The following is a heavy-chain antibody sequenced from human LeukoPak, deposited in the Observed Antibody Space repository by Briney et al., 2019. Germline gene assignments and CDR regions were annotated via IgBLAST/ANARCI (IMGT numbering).Heavy chain of an antibody. CDR1: GYTFVNYY. D-gene: IGHD3-10*01. CDR3: ARRGSYFDS. Sequence: ASVKVSCKASGYTFVNYYIHWVRQAPGQGLQWMGWINPKKGDTHYTQKFQDRVTMTSDTSISTLYMELSRLRSDDTAIYYCARRGSYFDSWGQGALVTVSS. CDR2: INPKKGDT. J-gene: IGHJ4*02. V-gene: IGHV1-2*02.